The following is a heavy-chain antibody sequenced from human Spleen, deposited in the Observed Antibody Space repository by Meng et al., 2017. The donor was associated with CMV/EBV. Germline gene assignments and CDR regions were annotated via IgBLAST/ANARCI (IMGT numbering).Heavy chain of an antibody. CDR3: ARLRGPTPSGNAFDI. D-gene: IGHD1-26*01. J-gene: IGHJ3*02. CDR1: GFTFSSYG. V-gene: IGHV3-30*02. CDR2: IRYDGSNK. Sequence: GGSLRLSCAASGFTFSSYGMHWVRQAPGKGLEWVAFIRYDGSNKYYADSVKGRFTISRDNAKNSLYLQMNRLRAEDTALYYCARLRGPTPSGNAFDIWGQGTMVTVSS.